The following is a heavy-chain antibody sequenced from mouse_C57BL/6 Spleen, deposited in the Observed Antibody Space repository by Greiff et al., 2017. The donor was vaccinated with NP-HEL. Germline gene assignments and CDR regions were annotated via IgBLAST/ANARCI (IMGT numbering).Heavy chain of an antibody. CDR3: AVIYYDYDEGGGYAMDY. CDR1: GYTFTSYW. CDR2: IYPSDSET. Sequence: QVQLKQPGAELVRPGSSVKLSCKASGYTFTSYWLDWVKQRPGQGLEWIGNIYPSDSETHYNQKFKDKATLTVDKSSSTAYMQLSSLTSEDSAVYYCAVIYYDYDEGGGYAMDYWGQGTSVTVSS. J-gene: IGHJ4*01. V-gene: IGHV1-61*01. D-gene: IGHD2-4*01.